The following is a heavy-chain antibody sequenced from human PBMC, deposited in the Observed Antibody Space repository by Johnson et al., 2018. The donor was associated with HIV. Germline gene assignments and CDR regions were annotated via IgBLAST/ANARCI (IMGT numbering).Heavy chain of an antibody. Sequence: QVQLVESGGGVVQPGRSLRLSCAASGFTFSSYAMHWVRQAPGKELEWVAVISYDGSNKYYADSVKGRFTISRDNSKNTLYLQMNSLRAEDTAVYYCARARDRSSSRDAFDIWGQGTMVTVSS. V-gene: IGHV3-30-3*01. J-gene: IGHJ3*02. CDR1: GFTFSSYA. CDR2: ISYDGSNK. D-gene: IGHD6-13*01. CDR3: ARARDRSSSRDAFDI.